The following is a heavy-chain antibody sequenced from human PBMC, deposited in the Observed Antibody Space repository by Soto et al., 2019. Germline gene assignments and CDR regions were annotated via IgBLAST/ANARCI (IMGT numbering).Heavy chain of an antibody. CDR1: GFTFRNFV. Sequence: EVQLLESEGGIVQPGGSLRVSCVASGFTFRNFVMSWVRQAPGKGLEWVSAIRGTGGETFYADSVKGRLTISRDNSKNTLYLQMTSLRDEDTALYFCAQDRGWGVVSPSHDYWGQGTLVTVSS. CDR3: AQDRGWGVVSPSHDY. CDR2: IRGTGGET. D-gene: IGHD2-21*01. V-gene: IGHV3-23*01. J-gene: IGHJ4*02.